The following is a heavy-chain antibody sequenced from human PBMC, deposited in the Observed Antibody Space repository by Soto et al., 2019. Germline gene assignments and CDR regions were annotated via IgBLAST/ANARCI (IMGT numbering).Heavy chain of an antibody. J-gene: IGHJ6*03. D-gene: IGHD2-2*01. V-gene: IGHV3-23*01. Sequence: PGGSLRLSCAASGFTFSSYAMSWVRQAPGKGLEWVSAISGSGGSTYYADSVKGRFTISRDNSKNTRYLQMNILRAEDTTVYYCANMRVELDVVVQPDPHFIEYYYMDVWGKGTTVTVSS. CDR2: ISGSGGST. CDR3: ANMRVELDVVVQPDPHFIEYYYMDV. CDR1: GFTFSSYA.